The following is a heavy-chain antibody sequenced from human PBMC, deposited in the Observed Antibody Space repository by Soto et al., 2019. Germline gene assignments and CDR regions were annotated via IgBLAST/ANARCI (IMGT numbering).Heavy chain of an antibody. CDR1: GYTFTGYY. Sequence: ASVKVSCKASGYTFTGYYLHWVRQAPGQGLEWMGWINPKNGGTKYGQKFQGRVTMTRDTSITTAYMELSRLKSDDTAVYYCAKEGVFDAPQPYNWFDPWGQGVLVTVSS. D-gene: IGHD2-2*01. CDR2: INPKNGGT. V-gene: IGHV1-2*02. J-gene: IGHJ5*02. CDR3: AKEGVFDAPQPYNWFDP.